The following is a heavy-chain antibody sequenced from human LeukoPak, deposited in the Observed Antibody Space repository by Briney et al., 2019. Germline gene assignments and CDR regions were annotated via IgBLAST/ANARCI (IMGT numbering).Heavy chain of an antibody. CDR1: GYIFTSYG. CDR2: ISAYNVNT. V-gene: IGHV1-18*01. D-gene: IGHD1-26*01. J-gene: IGHJ4*02. CDR3: ARWMGLLGRIVGATTPFDY. Sequence: ASVKVSCKASGYIFTSYGISWVRQAPRQGLECMGRISAYNVNTNYAQKLQARVTMTTDTSTSTAYMELRSLRSDDPAVYYCARWMGLLGRIVGATTPFDYWGQGTLVTVSS.